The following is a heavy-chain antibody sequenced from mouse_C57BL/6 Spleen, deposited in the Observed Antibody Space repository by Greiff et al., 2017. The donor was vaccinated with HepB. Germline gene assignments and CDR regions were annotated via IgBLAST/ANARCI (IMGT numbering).Heavy chain of an antibody. J-gene: IGHJ1*03. CDR1: GFSLTSYG. Sequence: VQLQQSGPGLVQPSQSLSITCTVSGFSLTSYGVHWVRQSPGKGLEWLGVIWRGGSTDYNAAFMSRLSITKDNSKSQVFFKMNSLQADDTAIYYCAKGGYYGSSWYFDVWGTGITVTVSS. V-gene: IGHV2-5*01. D-gene: IGHD1-1*01. CDR2: IWRGGST. CDR3: AKGGYYGSSWYFDV.